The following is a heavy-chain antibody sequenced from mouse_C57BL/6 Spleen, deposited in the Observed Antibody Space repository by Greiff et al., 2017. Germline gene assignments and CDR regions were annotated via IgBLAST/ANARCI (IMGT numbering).Heavy chain of an antibody. Sequence: QVQLKESGPELVKPGASVKISCKASGYAFSSSWMNWVKQRPGKGLEWIGRIYPGDGETNYNGKFKGKATLTADKSSSTAYMQLSSRTSEDSAVYLCGWGYGSSFYAMDYWGQGTSVTVSS. V-gene: IGHV1-82*01. CDR2: IYPGDGET. CDR3: GWGYGSSFYAMDY. D-gene: IGHD1-1*01. J-gene: IGHJ4*01. CDR1: GYAFSSSW.